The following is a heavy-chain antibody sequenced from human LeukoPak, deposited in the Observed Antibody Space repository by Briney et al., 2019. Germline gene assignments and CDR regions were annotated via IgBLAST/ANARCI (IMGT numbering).Heavy chain of an antibody. CDR1: GLTFSNYG. CDR2: ISAYDGNT. CDR3: AREWTYMDV. Sequence: ASVKVSCKASGLTFSNYGITWVRQAPGQGLEWVGWISAYDGNTNYSQKLQGRVTMTTDTSTSTAYMELRNLRSDDTAVYYCAREWTYMDVWGKGTTVTVSS. J-gene: IGHJ6*03. D-gene: IGHD3/OR15-3a*01. V-gene: IGHV1-18*01.